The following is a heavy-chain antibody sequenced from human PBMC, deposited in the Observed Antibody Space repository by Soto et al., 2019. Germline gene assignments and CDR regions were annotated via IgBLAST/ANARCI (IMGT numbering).Heavy chain of an antibody. CDR3: ARVRVYCSGGSCLYNWFDP. CDR1: GGSISSYY. Sequence: SETLSLTCTVSGGSISSYYWSWIRQPPGKGLEWIGYIYYSGSTNYNPSLKSRVTISVDTSKNQFFLKLSSVTAADTAVYYCARVRVYCSGGSCLYNWFDPWGQGTLVTVSS. J-gene: IGHJ5*02. V-gene: IGHV4-59*01. D-gene: IGHD2-15*01. CDR2: IYYSGST.